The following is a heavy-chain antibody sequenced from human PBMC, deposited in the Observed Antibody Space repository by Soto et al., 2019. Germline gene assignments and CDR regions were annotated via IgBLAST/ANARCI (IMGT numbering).Heavy chain of an antibody. CDR2: INHSGST. D-gene: IGHD2-21*01. CDR1: GGSFSGYY. V-gene: IGHV4-34*01. CDR3: ARVWIAAPDAFDI. J-gene: IGHJ3*02. Sequence: QVQLQQWGAGLLKPSETLSLTCAVYGGSFSGYYWSWIRQPPGKGLEWIGEINHSGSTNYNPSLKSRVTISVDTSKNQFSLKLSSVTAADTAVYYCARVWIAAPDAFDIWGQGTMVTVSS.